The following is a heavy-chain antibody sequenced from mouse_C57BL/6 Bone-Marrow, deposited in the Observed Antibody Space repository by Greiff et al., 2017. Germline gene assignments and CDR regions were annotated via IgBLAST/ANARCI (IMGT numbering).Heavy chain of an antibody. V-gene: IGHV5-12*01. Sequence: EVMLVESGGGLVQPGGSLKLSCAASGFTFSDYYMYWVRQTPEKRLEWVAYISNGGGSTYYPDTVKGRFTISRDNAKNTLYLQMGRLKSEDTAMYYCAREGGGYYFDYWGQGTTLTVSS. CDR3: AREGGGYYFDY. J-gene: IGHJ2*01. CDR2: ISNGGGST. CDR1: GFTFSDYY.